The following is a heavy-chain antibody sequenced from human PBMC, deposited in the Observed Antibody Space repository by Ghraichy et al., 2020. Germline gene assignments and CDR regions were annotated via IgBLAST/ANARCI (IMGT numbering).Heavy chain of an antibody. CDR3: GGSWHTDYIFDY. Sequence: GGSLRLSCSASGFTFSRFAMHWVRQAPGKGLEYVAAISDNGGSTYYADSVKGRFTISRDNSKNTLYLQMNSLRTEDSAVYYCGGSWHTDYIFDYWGLGTLVTVSS. J-gene: IGHJ4*02. CDR2: ISDNGGST. D-gene: IGHD4-11*01. V-gene: IGHV3-64D*08. CDR1: GFTFSRFA.